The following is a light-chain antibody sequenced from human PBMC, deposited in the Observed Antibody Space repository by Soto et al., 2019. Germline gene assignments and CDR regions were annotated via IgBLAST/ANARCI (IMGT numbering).Light chain of an antibody. CDR1: SSDVGAYNY. CDR3: SSYTSSSTLL. Sequence: QSVLTQPASVSGSPGQSIAISCTGTSSDVGAYNYVSWYQRHPGKAPKLMIYEVSNRPSGISNRFSGSKSGNTACLTISGLQAEDEADYYCSSYTSSSTLLFGGGTKLTVL. CDR2: EVS. J-gene: IGLJ2*01. V-gene: IGLV2-14*01.